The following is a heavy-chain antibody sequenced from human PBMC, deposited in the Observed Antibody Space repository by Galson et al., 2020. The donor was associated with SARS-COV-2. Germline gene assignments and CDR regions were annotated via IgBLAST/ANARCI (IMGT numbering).Heavy chain of an antibody. CDR2: ISYDGSNK. CDR3: ARDRRDILTGFCFHH. J-gene: IGHJ1*01. V-gene: IGHV3-30-3*01. D-gene: IGHD3-9*01. Sequence: GGSLRLSCAASGFTFSSYAMPWVRQTPAKGLEWVAVISYDGSNKYYADSVKGRFTISRDNSKNTLYLQMNSLRAEDTAVYYCARDRRDILTGFCFHHWGQGTLVTVSS. CDR1: GFTFSSYA.